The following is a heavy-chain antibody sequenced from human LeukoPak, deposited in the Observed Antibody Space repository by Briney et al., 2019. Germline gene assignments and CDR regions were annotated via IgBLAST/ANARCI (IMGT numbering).Heavy chain of an antibody. CDR1: GGSISSHY. D-gene: IGHD4-11*01. V-gene: IGHV4-59*11. Sequence: SETPSLTCTVSGGSISSHYWSWIRQPPGKGLEWIGYIYYSGSTNYNPSLKSRVTISVDTSKNQFSLKLSSVTAADTAVYYCARVRVKAGWFDPWGQGTLVTVSS. J-gene: IGHJ5*02. CDR3: ARVRVKAGWFDP. CDR2: IYYSGST.